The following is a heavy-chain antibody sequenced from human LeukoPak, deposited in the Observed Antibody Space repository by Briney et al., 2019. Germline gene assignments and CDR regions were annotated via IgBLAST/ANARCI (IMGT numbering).Heavy chain of an antibody. Sequence: GRSLRLSCAASGFTFSSYGMHWVRQAPGKGLEWVAVISSDGSNKYYADSVKGRFTISRDNSKNTLYLQMDSLRAEDTAVYYCARGLYRYFDLWGRGTLVTVSS. CDR2: ISSDGSNK. CDR3: ARGLYRYFDL. CDR1: GFTFSSYG. J-gene: IGHJ2*01. V-gene: IGHV3-30*03.